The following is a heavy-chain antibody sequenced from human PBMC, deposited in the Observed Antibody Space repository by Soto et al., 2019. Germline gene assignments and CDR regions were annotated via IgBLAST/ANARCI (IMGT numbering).Heavy chain of an antibody. CDR2: ISYDGSNK. CDR3: ARDLGYYDSSAGWAFDI. CDR1: GFTFSSYA. V-gene: IGHV3-30-3*01. Sequence: PGGSLRLSCAASGFTFSSYAMHWVRQAPGKGLEWVAVISYDGSNKYYADSVKGRFTISRDNSKNTLYLQMNSLRAEDTAVYYCARDLGYYDSSAGWAFDIWGQGTMVTVSS. D-gene: IGHD3-22*01. J-gene: IGHJ3*02.